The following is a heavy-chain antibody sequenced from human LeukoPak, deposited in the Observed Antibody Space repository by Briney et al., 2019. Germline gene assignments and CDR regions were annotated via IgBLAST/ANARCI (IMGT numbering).Heavy chain of an antibody. Sequence: GESLKISCKGSGYTFTNYWIGWVRQMPGRGLEFMGIIYPGDSDTRYSPSFQGQVTISVDKSINTAYLQWSSLKASDSAMYYCARAGYSNRWDGVDYWGQGTLVTVSS. V-gene: IGHV5-51*01. CDR3: ARAGYSNRWDGVDY. D-gene: IGHD2/OR15-2a*01. CDR2: IYPGDSDT. J-gene: IGHJ4*02. CDR1: GYTFTNYW.